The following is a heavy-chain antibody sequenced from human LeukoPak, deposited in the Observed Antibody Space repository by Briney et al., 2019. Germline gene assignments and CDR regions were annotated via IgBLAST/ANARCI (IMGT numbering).Heavy chain of an antibody. J-gene: IGHJ3*02. D-gene: IGHD6-25*01. Sequence: GGSLRLSCAASGFTFSSYAMSWVRQAPGKGLEWVSAISGSGGSTYYADSVKGRFTISRDNSKNTLYLQMGSLRAEDMAVYYCARGGYPRGAFDIWGQGTMVTVSS. CDR1: GFTFSSYA. V-gene: IGHV3-23*01. CDR3: ARGGYPRGAFDI. CDR2: ISGSGGST.